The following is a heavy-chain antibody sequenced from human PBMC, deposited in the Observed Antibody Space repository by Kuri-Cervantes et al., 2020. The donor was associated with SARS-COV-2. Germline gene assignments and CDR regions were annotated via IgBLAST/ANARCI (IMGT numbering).Heavy chain of an antibody. Sequence: GESLKISCAASGFTFSSYWMSWVRQAPGKGLEWVANIKQDGSERFYVDSVKGRFTISRDNAKNSLYLQMDSLRVEDTAVYYCARDAGSSSWYAYWGQGALVTVSS. D-gene: IGHD2-2*01. CDR1: GFTFSSYW. V-gene: IGHV3-7*01. CDR3: ARDAGSSSWYAY. J-gene: IGHJ4*02. CDR2: IKQDGSER.